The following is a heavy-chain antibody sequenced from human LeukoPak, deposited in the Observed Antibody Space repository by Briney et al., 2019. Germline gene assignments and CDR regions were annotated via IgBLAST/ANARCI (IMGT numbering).Heavy chain of an antibody. CDR3: ARGGYTYGPGL. V-gene: IGHV3-23*01. D-gene: IGHD5-18*01. CDR1: GFTFNNYV. J-gene: IGHJ4*02. CDR2: ITKGGNT. Sequence: GGSLRLSCVGSGFTFNNYVLIWVRQAPGKGLEWVSGITKGGNTYYIDSVKGRFTISRDNSNSMVFLQMDSLTADDTALYFCARGGYTYGPGLWGQGALVTVSS.